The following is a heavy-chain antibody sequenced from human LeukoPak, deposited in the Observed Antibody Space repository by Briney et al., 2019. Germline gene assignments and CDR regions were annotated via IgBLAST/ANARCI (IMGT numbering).Heavy chain of an antibody. CDR1: GYTSNSYD. Sequence: ASVKVSCKAAGYTSNSYDIAWVRHAPGHGLEWMGWVSPYNGRTDYAQSLQGRVTMTTDISTNTAYMSLTSLSSDDTAVYYCAKTSRLAGKVDALDIWGQGTLITVSS. CDR2: VSPYNGRT. V-gene: IGHV1-18*01. J-gene: IGHJ3*02. CDR3: AKTSRLAGKVDALDI. D-gene: IGHD6-19*01.